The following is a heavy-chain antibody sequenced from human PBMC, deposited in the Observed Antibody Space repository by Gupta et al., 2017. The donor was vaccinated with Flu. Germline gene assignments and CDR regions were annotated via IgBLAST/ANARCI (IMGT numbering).Heavy chain of an antibody. J-gene: IGHJ4*02. CDR2: INHSGST. Sequence: QVQLQQWGAGLLKPSETLSLTCAAYGGSFSGYYWSWIRQPPRKGLEWIGEINHSGSTNYNPSLKSRFTISVDTSKNQFSLKLSSATAADTAVYYCARASCTNGVCYTPTFDYWGQGTLVTVSS. CDR1: GGSFSGYY. V-gene: IGHV4-34*01. D-gene: IGHD2-8*01. CDR3: ARASCTNGVCYTPTFDY.